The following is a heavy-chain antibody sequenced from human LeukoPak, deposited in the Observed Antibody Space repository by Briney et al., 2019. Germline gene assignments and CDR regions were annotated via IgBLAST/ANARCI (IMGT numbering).Heavy chain of an antibody. D-gene: IGHD6-13*01. CDR3: ARLSSSWRGYNWFDP. CDR2: VNPNSGGT. CDR1: GYTFTGYY. Sequence: ASVTVSCTASGYTFTGYYMHWVRQAPGQGLEWMGRVNPNSGGTNYAQKFQGRVTMTRDTSISTAYIELSRLRSDDTAVYYCARLSSSWRGYNWFDPWGQGTLVTVSS. V-gene: IGHV1-2*06. J-gene: IGHJ5*02.